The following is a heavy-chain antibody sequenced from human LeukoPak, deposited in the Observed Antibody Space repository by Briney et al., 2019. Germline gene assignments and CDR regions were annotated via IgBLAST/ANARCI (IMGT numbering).Heavy chain of an antibody. CDR1: GYTFTSYG. Sequence: ASVKVSCKASGYTFTSYGISWVRQAPGQGLEWMGWISAYNGNTNYAQKLQGRVTMTTDTSTSTAYMELRSLRSDDTAVYYCARDPHYYDSSGSLGFWGRGTLVTVSS. D-gene: IGHD3-22*01. J-gene: IGHJ4*02. CDR3: ARDPHYYDSSGSLGF. CDR2: ISAYNGNT. V-gene: IGHV1-18*01.